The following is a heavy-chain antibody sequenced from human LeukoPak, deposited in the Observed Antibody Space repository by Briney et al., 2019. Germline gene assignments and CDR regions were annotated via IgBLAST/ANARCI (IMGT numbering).Heavy chain of an antibody. J-gene: IGHJ4*02. CDR3: AKSGARYFDWLLGAFDY. Sequence: GGSLRLSCAASGFTLSSYAMSWVRQAPGKGLEWVSLISGNAGSTYYADSVKGRFTISRDITKNTLYLQMNSLRAEDTAVYYCAKSGARYFDWLLGAFDYWGQGTLVTVSS. V-gene: IGHV3-23*01. CDR2: ISGNAGST. D-gene: IGHD3-9*01. CDR1: GFTLSSYA.